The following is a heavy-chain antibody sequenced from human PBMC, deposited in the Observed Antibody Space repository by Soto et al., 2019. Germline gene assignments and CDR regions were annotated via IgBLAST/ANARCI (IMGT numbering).Heavy chain of an antibody. J-gene: IGHJ4*02. D-gene: IGHD3-22*01. Sequence: SETLSLTCTVSGGSISSGGYYWSWIRQHPGKGLEWIGYIYYSGTTYYNPSLKSRVTISVDTSKNQFSLKLSSVTAADTAVYYCARDSGYYYEYWGQGTLVTVSS. CDR2: IYYSGTT. CDR3: ARDSGYYYEY. V-gene: IGHV4-31*03. CDR1: GGSISSGGYY.